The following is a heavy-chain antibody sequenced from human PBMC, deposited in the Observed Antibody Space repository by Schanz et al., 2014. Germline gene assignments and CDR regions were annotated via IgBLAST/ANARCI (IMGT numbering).Heavy chain of an antibody. CDR3: ARELRLEYYFDY. V-gene: IGHV1-2*02. J-gene: IGHJ4*02. CDR2: INPNSGGT. CDR1: GYTFTGYY. D-gene: IGHD4-17*01. Sequence: QVHLVQSGAEVKRPGASVKVSCKASGYTFTGYYMHWVRQAPGQGLEWMGRINPNSGGTNYAQKFQGRVTMTRDTSISTAYMELSSLRSDDTAVYYCARELRLEYYFDYWGQGTQVTVSS.